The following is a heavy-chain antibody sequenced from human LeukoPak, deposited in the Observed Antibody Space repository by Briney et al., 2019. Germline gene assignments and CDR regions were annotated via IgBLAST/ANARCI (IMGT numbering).Heavy chain of an antibody. J-gene: IGHJ5*02. Sequence: PSETLSLTCTVSGGSISSSSYYWGWIRQPPGKGLEWIGSIYYSGSTYYNPSLKSRVTISVDTSKNQFSLKLSSVTAADTAVYYCASGTHYYDSCGLLNWFDPWGQGTLVTVSS. V-gene: IGHV4-39*01. CDR1: GGSISSSSYY. CDR2: IYYSGST. D-gene: IGHD3-22*01. CDR3: ASGTHYYDSCGLLNWFDP.